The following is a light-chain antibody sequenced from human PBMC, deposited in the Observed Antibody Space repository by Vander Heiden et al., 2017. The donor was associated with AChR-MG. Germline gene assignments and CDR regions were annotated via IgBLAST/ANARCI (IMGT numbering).Light chain of an antibody. CDR1: QSVSSN. V-gene: IGKV3-15*01. Sequence: ILMTQSPATLSVSPGERATLSCRASQSVSSNLAWYQQKLGQAPRLLIHGASTRATGIPARFSGSGSGTEFTLTISSLQSEDFAVYYCQQYDSWSTFGQGTQLEIK. J-gene: IGKJ2*01. CDR3: QQYDSWST. CDR2: GAS.